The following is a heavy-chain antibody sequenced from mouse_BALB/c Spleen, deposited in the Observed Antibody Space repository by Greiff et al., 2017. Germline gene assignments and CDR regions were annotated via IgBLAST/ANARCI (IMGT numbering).Heavy chain of an antibody. CDR3: ANDDYDWFAY. D-gene: IGHD2-4*01. J-gene: IGHJ3*01. Sequence: DVHLVESGPGLVKPSQSLSLTCTVTGYSITSDYARNWIRQFPGNKLEWMVYISYSGSTSYNPSLKSRISITQDTSMNLFFLQLNSVSTEDTVSYYCANDDYDWFAYWGQGTLVTVAA. V-gene: IGHV3-2*02. CDR1: GYSITSDYA. CDR2: ISYSGST.